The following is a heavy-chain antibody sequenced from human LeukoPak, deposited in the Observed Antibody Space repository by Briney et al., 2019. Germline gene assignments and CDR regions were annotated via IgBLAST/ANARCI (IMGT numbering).Heavy chain of an antibody. Sequence: SVKVSCKASGGTFSSYAISWVRQAPGQGLEWMGGIIPIFGTANYAQKFQGRVTITTDESTSTAYMELSSLRSEDTAVYYCARGEPAANLGYYYMDVWGKGTTVTVSS. CDR1: GGTFSSYA. J-gene: IGHJ6*03. V-gene: IGHV1-69*05. CDR3: ARGEPAANLGYYYMDV. CDR2: IIPIFGTA. D-gene: IGHD2-2*01.